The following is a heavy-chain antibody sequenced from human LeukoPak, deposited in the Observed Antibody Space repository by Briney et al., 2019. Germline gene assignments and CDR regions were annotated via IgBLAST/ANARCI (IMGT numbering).Heavy chain of an antibody. V-gene: IGHV3-7*01. J-gene: IGHJ5*02. CDR3: AKDNPVCES. CDR1: GFTFSSYW. Sequence: AGGSLRLSCAASGFTFSSYWMSWVRQAPGKGLEWVANIKQDGSEKYYVDSVKGRFTISRDNAKNSLFLQMNSLRVEDTAVYYCAKDNPVCESWGQGTLVTVSS. D-gene: IGHD2-21*01. CDR2: IKQDGSEK.